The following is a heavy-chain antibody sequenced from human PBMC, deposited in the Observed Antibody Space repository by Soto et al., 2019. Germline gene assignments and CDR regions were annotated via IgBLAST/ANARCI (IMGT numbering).Heavy chain of an antibody. J-gene: IGHJ6*02. Sequence: GWSLRLSCAASGFTFSSYSMNLVRQAPGKGLEWVSSISSSSSYIYYADSVKGRFTISRDNAKNSLYLQMNRLRAEDTAVYYCARGGVMVRGVMINYYGMDVWGQGTTVTVSS. CDR1: GFTFSSYS. CDR3: ARGGVMVRGVMINYYGMDV. V-gene: IGHV3-21*01. CDR2: ISSSSSYI. D-gene: IGHD3-10*01.